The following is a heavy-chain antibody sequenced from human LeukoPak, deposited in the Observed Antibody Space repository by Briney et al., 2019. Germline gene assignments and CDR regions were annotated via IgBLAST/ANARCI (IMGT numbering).Heavy chain of an antibody. CDR3: ASGSQHSDLYFDY. CDR1: GGSLSSYH. CDR2: ICVRGSS. J-gene: IGHJ4*02. V-gene: IGHV4-4*07. Sequence: WGTLYLTCTVSGGSLSSYHWTWIRQAAGKRLEWIGHICVRGSSNANPSLVSPGPMAVDTPKIPHYLKLISVTAADTAVYYCASGSQHSDLYFDYLGRGSHVSVSS. D-gene: IGHD1-26*01.